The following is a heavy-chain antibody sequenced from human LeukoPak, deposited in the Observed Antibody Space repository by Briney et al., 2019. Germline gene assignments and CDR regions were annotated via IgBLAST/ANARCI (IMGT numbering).Heavy chain of an antibody. CDR3: AKDKTAAAGDNFDY. Sequence: GGSLRLSCAASGFTFDDYAMHWVRQAPGKGLEWVSLISGDGGSTYYADSVKGRFTISRDNSKNSLYLQMNSLRTEDTALYYCAKDKTAAAGDNFDYWGRGTLVTVSS. CDR1: GFTFDDYA. CDR2: ISGDGGST. D-gene: IGHD6-13*01. J-gene: IGHJ4*02. V-gene: IGHV3-43*02.